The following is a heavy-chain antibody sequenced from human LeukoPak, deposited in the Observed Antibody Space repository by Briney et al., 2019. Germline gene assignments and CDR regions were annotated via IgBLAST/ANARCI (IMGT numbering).Heavy chain of an antibody. D-gene: IGHD6-19*01. Sequence: GGSLRLSCAASGFTFSSYAMSWVRQAPGKGLEWVSTTSGSGGSTYYADSVKGRFTISRDNSKKTLYLQMNSLRADDTAVYYCAKTDSSGWTYYFDYWGQGTLVTVSS. CDR2: TSGSGGST. CDR1: GFTFSSYA. CDR3: AKTDSSGWTYYFDY. J-gene: IGHJ4*02. V-gene: IGHV3-23*01.